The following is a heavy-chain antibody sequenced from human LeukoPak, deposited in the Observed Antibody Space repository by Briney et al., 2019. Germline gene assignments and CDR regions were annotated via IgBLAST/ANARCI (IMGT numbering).Heavy chain of an antibody. CDR1: GGSVSDYY. Sequence: PSETLSLTCTISGGSVSDYYWSWIRQSPGKGLEWIGYIYDSGSTNYNPSLKSRVTISVDTSKNQFSLKLSSVTAADTAVYYCACLTTADAFDIWGQGTMVTVSS. D-gene: IGHD3-22*01. V-gene: IGHV4-59*02. CDR2: IYDSGST. J-gene: IGHJ3*02. CDR3: ACLTTADAFDI.